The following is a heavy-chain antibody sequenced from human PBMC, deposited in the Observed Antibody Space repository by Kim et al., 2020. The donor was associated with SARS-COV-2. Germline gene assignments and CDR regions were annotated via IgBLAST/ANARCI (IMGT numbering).Heavy chain of an antibody. CDR2: ISGSGGST. J-gene: IGHJ2*01. D-gene: IGHD3-10*01. CDR1: GFTFSSYA. CDR3: AKAPLGFGEFAYWYFDL. V-gene: IGHV3-23*01. Sequence: WGSLRLSCAASGFTFSSYAMSWVRQAPGKGLEWVSAISGSGGSTYYADSVKGRFTISRDNSKNTLYLQMNSLRAEDTAVYYCAKAPLGFGEFAYWYFDLWGRGTLVTVSS.